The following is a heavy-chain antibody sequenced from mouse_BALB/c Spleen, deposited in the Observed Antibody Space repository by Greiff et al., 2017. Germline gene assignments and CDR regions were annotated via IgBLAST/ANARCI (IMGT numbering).Heavy chain of an antibody. J-gene: IGHJ3*01. V-gene: IGHV5-6*02. CDR2: ISSGGSYT. CDR3: ARRGDGYWFAY. CDR1: GFTFSSYG. D-gene: IGHD1-2*01. Sequence: EVKLMESGGDLVKPGGSLKLSCAASGFTFSSYGMSWVRQTPDKRLEWVATISSGGSYTYYPDSVKGRFTISRDNAKNTLYLQMSSLKSEDTAMYYCARRGDGYWFAYWGQGTLVTVSA.